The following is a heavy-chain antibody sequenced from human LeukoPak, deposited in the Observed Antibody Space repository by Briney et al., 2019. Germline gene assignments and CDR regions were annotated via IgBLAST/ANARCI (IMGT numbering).Heavy chain of an antibody. CDR3: ASQLGDVLTDYYDTPFDH. D-gene: IGHD3-9*01. Sequence: ASVKVSCKASGYTINSYGIIWVRQAPGQGLEWMGWISANNGNTKYAQKLHGRLSMTTDISTGTAYMELRSLTSDDTAVYYCASQLGDVLTDYYDTPFDHWGQGTLVTVSS. V-gene: IGHV1-18*04. J-gene: IGHJ4*02. CDR1: GYTINSYG. CDR2: ISANNGNT.